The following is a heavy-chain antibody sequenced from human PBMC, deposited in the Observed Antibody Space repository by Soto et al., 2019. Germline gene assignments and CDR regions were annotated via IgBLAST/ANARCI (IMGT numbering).Heavy chain of an antibody. CDR1: GYTSTRHD. J-gene: IGHJ3*02. V-gene: IGHV1-46*01. CDR2: INSSGGHT. Sequence: QMQRVQSGAEVKKPGASVKVSGKASGYTSTRHDIHWVRQAPGQGLAVMGIINSSGGHTYYAQKFQGRVALISDTSTSTVYMELSSLRSEDTAVYYCARDLLAAGSDALDIWGQGTMVTVSS. CDR3: ARDLLAAGSDALDI. D-gene: IGHD3-10*01.